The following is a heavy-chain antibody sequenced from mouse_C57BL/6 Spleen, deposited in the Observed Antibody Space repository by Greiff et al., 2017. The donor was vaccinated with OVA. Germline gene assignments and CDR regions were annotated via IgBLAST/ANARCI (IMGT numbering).Heavy chain of an antibody. Sequence: VQLQQSGAELVKPGASVKISCKASGYAFSSYWMNWVKQRPGKGLEWIGQIYPGDGDTNYNGKFKGKATLTADKSSSTDYMQLSSLTSEASAVYFCARNRAYGSSDYYAMDYRGQGTSVTVSS. CDR1: GYAFSSYW. J-gene: IGHJ4*01. D-gene: IGHD1-1*01. CDR2: IYPGDGDT. V-gene: IGHV1-80*01. CDR3: ARNRAYGSSDYYAMDY.